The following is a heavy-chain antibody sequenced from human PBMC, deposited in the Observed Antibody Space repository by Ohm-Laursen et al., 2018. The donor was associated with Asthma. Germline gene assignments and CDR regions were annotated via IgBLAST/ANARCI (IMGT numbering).Heavy chain of an antibody. V-gene: IGHV3-9*01. CDR3: AKDRYSSSGFLFDY. D-gene: IGHD6-19*01. J-gene: IGHJ4*02. CDR1: GFTFDDYA. Sequence: SLRLSCAASGFTFDDYAMHWVRQAPGKGLEWVSGISWNSGSIGYADSVKGRFTISRDNAKNSLYLQMNSLRAEDTALYYCAKDRYSSSGFLFDYWGQGTLVTVSS. CDR2: ISWNSGSI.